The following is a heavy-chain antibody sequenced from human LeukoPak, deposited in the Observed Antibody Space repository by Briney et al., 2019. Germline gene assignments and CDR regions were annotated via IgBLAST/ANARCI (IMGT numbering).Heavy chain of an antibody. CDR2: VYYSGST. Sequence: SETLSLTCTVSGGSISSSSYYWGWIRQPPGKGLEWIGSVYYSGSTYYNPSLKSRVTISVDTSKNQFSLKLSSVTAADTAVYYCARETSQKGAHYMDVWGKGTTVTISS. V-gene: IGHV4-39*07. J-gene: IGHJ6*03. CDR3: ARETSQKGAHYMDV. D-gene: IGHD3-16*01. CDR1: GGSISSSSYY.